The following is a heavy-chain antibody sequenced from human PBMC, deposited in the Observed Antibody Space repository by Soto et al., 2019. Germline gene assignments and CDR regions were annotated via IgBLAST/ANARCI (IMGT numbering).Heavy chain of an antibody. V-gene: IGHV3-23*01. CDR2: ISGSGGRT. J-gene: IGHJ3*02. D-gene: IGHD5-12*01. CDR1: GFAFRSYD. Sequence: EVQLLESGGGLVQPGGSLRLACAASGFAFRSYDLNWFRQAPGKGLEWVSRISGSGGRTDYADSVKGRFTISRDNSKNTLYLQMNSLGAEDTAVYYCAKVYIVATIDLDHDVLDIWGQGTMVTVSS. CDR3: AKVYIVATIDLDHDVLDI.